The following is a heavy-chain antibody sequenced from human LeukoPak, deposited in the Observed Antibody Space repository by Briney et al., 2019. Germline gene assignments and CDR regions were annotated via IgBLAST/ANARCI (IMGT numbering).Heavy chain of an antibody. D-gene: IGHD2-2*01. CDR1: GFTFSSYW. V-gene: IGHV3-30*02. Sequence: PGGSLRLSCAASGFTFSSYWMSWVRQAPGKGLEWVAFIRYDGSNKYYADSVKGRFTISRDNAKNSLYLQMNSLRAEDTAVYYCARGHIGYCSSTSCWGNWFDPWGQGTLVTVSS. J-gene: IGHJ5*02. CDR2: IRYDGSNK. CDR3: ARGHIGYCSSTSCWGNWFDP.